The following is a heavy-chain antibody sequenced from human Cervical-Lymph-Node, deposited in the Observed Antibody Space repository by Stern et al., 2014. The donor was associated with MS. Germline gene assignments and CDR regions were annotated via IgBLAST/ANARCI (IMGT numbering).Heavy chain of an antibody. CDR3: AREGYSSSYDAFDI. D-gene: IGHD6-6*01. J-gene: IGHJ3*02. Sequence: VQLVESGPGLVKPSGTLSLTCAVSGGSISSSNWWSWVRQPPGKGLEWXGEISHSGSTNYNPSLKSRVTISVDKSKNQFSRKLSSVTAADTAVYYCAREGYSSSYDAFDIWGQGTMVTVSS. CDR1: GGSISSSNW. V-gene: IGHV4-4*02. CDR2: ISHSGST.